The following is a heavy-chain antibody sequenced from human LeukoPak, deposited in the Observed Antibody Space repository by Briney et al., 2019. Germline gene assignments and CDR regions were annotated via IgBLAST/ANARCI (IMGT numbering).Heavy chain of an antibody. J-gene: IGHJ5*01. CDR3: ARAVLATKSEHWFHS. CDR2: IYTSGST. Sequence: SETLSLTCTVSGGSISSYYWSWIRQPAGEGLEWSGRIYTSGSTNYNHSLKSRVTMSVDTSKKQFSLHLSSVTAADTAMYYCARAVLATKSEHWFHSWGQGTLVTVSS. D-gene: IGHD2-8*01. V-gene: IGHV4-4*07. CDR1: GGSISSYY.